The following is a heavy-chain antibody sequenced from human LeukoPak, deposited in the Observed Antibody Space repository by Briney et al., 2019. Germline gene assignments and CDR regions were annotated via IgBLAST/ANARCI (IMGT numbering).Heavy chain of an antibody. Sequence: GGSLRLSCAASGFTFRSYWMQWVRQAPGKGLVWVARINTDGISTSYADSVKGRFTISRDNAKNTLYLQMNSLRVEDTAVYYCTKDTFGNHDYWGQGTLVTVSS. D-gene: IGHD3-10*01. CDR2: INTDGIST. CDR3: TKDTFGNHDY. CDR1: GFTFRSYW. J-gene: IGHJ4*02. V-gene: IGHV3-74*01.